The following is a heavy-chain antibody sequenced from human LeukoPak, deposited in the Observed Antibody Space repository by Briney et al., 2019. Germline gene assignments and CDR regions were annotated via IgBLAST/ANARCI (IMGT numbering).Heavy chain of an antibody. CDR1: GFTFSSYS. CDR3: ARESIAVAGMDV. V-gene: IGHV3-21*01. CDR2: ISSSSSYI. J-gene: IGHJ6*02. Sequence: GGSLRLSCAASGFTFSSYSMNWVRQAPGKGLEWVSSISSSSSYIYYADSVKGRFTISRDNAKNSLYLQMNSLRAEDTAVYYCARESIAVAGMDVWGQGTTVTVSS. D-gene: IGHD6-19*01.